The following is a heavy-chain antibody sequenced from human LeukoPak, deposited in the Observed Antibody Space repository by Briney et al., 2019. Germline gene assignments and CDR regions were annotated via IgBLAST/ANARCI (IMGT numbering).Heavy chain of an antibody. CDR1: GFTFSSYE. J-gene: IGHJ4*02. D-gene: IGHD6-19*01. CDR2: ISSSGSTI. Sequence: GGSLRLSCAASGFTFSSYEMNWVRQAPGKGLEWVSYISSSGSTIYYADSVKGRFTISRDNAKNSLYLQMNSLRAEDTAVYYCAISTQWLGNYFDYWGQGTLVTVSS. V-gene: IGHV3-48*03. CDR3: AISTQWLGNYFDY.